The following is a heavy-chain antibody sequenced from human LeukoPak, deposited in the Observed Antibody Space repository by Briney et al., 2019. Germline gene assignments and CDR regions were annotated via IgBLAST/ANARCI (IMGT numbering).Heavy chain of an antibody. CDR2: ISAYNGNT. D-gene: IGHD2-2*01. Sequence: GASVKVSCKASGYTFTSYGISWVRQAPGQGLAWMGWISAYNGNTNYAQKLQGRVTMTTDTSTSTAYMELRSLRSDDTAVYYCARDIVVVPAASTLRFYGMDVWGQGTTVTVSS. J-gene: IGHJ6*02. CDR1: GYTFTSYG. V-gene: IGHV1-18*01. CDR3: ARDIVVVPAASTLRFYGMDV.